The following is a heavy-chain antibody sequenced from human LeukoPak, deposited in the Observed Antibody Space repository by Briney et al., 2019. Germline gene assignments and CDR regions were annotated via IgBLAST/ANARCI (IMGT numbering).Heavy chain of an antibody. V-gene: IGHV3-48*01. CDR2: ISSSSSTI. CDR3: ARVGGSGSSDYYGMDV. Sequence: GGSLRLSCAASGFTFSSYSMNWVRQAPGKGLEWVSYISSSSSTIYYADSVKGRFTISRDNAKNPLYLQMNSLRAEDTAVYYCARVGGSGSSDYYGMDVWGQGTTVTVSS. D-gene: IGHD3-10*01. CDR1: GFTFSSYS. J-gene: IGHJ6*02.